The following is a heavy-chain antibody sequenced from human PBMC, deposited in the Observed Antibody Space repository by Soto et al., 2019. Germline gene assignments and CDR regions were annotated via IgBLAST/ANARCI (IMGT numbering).Heavy chain of an antibody. CDR2: IYSGGST. J-gene: IGHJ4*02. V-gene: IGHV3-66*01. Sequence: EVQLVESGGGLVQPGGSLRLSCAASGFTVSSNYMSWVRQAPGKGLEWVSVIYSGGSTYYADSVKGRFTISRDNSKNTLYLQMNSLRAEDTAVYYCARADATVTTYYFDYWGQGTLVTVPS. CDR3: ARADATVTTYYFDY. D-gene: IGHD4-17*01. CDR1: GFTVSSNY.